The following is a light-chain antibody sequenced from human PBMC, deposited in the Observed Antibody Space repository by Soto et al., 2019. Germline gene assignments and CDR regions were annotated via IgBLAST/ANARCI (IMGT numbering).Light chain of an antibody. Sequence: AIQLTQSPSSLSASVGDRVTITCRASQGIAKDLGWYQQTPGKAPRLLIFGASFLQSGVPSRFSGSGSGTDFTLTINGLQPEDFATYYCLQNYYSFRTFGQGTKVEIK. CDR2: GAS. J-gene: IGKJ1*01. CDR1: QGIAKD. V-gene: IGKV1-6*01. CDR3: LQNYYSFRT.